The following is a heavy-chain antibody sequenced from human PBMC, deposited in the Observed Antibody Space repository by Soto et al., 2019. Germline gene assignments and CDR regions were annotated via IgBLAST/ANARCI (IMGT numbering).Heavy chain of an antibody. J-gene: IGHJ4*02. D-gene: IGHD3-3*01. CDR3: ARPIRYYDVWRDYPPFDY. V-gene: IGHV1-69*01. CDR2: IIPMSATR. CDR1: GGSFSSYA. Sequence: QVQLVQSGAEVKKPGSSVKVSCKAPGGSFSSYAINWVRQAPGQELEWMGGIIPMSATRTYAQKFQDRVTITADESSTTVYMELSSLQSEDTAVYYCARPIRYYDVWRDYPPFDYWGQGTLVTVSS.